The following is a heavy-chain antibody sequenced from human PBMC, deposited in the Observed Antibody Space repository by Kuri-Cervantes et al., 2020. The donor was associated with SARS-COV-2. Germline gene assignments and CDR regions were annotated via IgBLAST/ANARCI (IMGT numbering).Heavy chain of an antibody. V-gene: IGHV3-7*01. J-gene: IGHJ4*02. CDR3: ARVAAASGLDY. Sequence: LSLTCAASGFTFSSYWMSWVRQAPGKGLEWVANIKQDGSEKYYVDSVKGRFTISRDNAKNSLYLQMNSLRAEDTAVYYCARVAAASGLDYWGQGTLVTVSS. D-gene: IGHD6-13*01. CDR1: GFTFSSYW. CDR2: IKQDGSEK.